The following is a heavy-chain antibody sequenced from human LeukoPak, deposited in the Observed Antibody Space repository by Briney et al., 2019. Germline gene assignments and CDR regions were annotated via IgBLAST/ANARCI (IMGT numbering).Heavy chain of an antibody. Sequence: SGGSLRLSCAASGFTVSSNYMSWVRQAPGKGLEWVSVIYSGGNTYYPDSVKGRFTISRDNSKKTLYIQMNSLRAEDTAVYYCARGQYDSSGYYSDYWGQGTLVTVSS. V-gene: IGHV3-53*01. CDR2: IYSGGNT. CDR1: GFTVSSNY. J-gene: IGHJ4*02. D-gene: IGHD3-22*01. CDR3: ARGQYDSSGYYSDY.